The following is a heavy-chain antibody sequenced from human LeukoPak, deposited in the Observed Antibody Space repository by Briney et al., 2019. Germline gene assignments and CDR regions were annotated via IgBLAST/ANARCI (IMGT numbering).Heavy chain of an antibody. Sequence: SVKVSCTASGGTFSSYAISWVRQAPGQGLEWKGGIIPIFGTANYAQKFQGRVTITADESTSTAYTELSSLRSEDTAVYYCASRPERYYDSSGYFNWGQGTLVTVSS. D-gene: IGHD3-22*01. J-gene: IGHJ4*02. CDR2: IIPIFGTA. CDR3: ASRPERYYDSSGYFN. CDR1: GGTFSSYA. V-gene: IGHV1-69*01.